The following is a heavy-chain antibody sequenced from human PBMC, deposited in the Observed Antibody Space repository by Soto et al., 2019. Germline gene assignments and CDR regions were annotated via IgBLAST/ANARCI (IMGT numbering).Heavy chain of an antibody. CDR2: IYYSGST. Sequence: SETLSLTCTVSGGSISSYYWSWIRQPPGKGLEWIGYIYYSGSTNYNPSPKSRVTISVDTSKNQFSLKLSSVTAADTAVYYCARDGGTMVRGVITVWGQGTTVTVS. CDR1: GGSISSYY. CDR3: ARDGGTMVRGVITV. V-gene: IGHV4-59*01. J-gene: IGHJ6*02. D-gene: IGHD3-10*01.